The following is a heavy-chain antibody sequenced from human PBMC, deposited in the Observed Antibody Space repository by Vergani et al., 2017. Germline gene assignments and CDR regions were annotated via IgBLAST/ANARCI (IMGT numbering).Heavy chain of an antibody. CDR2: IYHSGST. D-gene: IGHD3-22*01. V-gene: IGHV4-30-2*01. J-gene: IGHJ4*02. CDR3: ARWDESSGYYYPDY. CDR1: GGSISSGGYS. Sequence: QLQLQESGPGLVKPSQTLSLTCAVSGGSISSGGYSWSWIRQPPGKGLEWIGYIYHSGSTYYNPSLKSRVTISVDRSKNQFSLKLSSVTAADTAVYYCARWDESSGYYYPDYWGQGTLVTVSS.